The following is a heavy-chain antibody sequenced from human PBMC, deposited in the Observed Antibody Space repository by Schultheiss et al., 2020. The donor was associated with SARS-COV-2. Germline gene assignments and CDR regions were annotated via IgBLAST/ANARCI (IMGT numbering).Heavy chain of an antibody. CDR1: GFSFDFHV. Sequence: GGSLRLSCLASGFSFDFHVMNWVRQAPGKGLEWVSSIAGSGTYYADSVRGRFTISRDNAKNSLYLQMNSLRAEDTAVYYCSASNWIDPWGQGTLVTVSS. CDR2: IAGSGTY. J-gene: IGHJ5*02. CDR3: SASNWIDP. V-gene: IGHV3-21*01.